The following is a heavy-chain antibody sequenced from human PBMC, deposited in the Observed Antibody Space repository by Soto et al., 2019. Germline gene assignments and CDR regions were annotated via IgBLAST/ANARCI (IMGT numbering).Heavy chain of an antibody. J-gene: IGHJ5*02. Sequence: ETLSLTCTVSGGSISSYYWIWIRQPPGKGLEWIGYIYYSGSTNYNPSLKSRVTISVDTSKNQFSLKLSSVTAADTAVYYCAREQGAYYDFWSGYGVGNWFDPWVQGTLVTVSS. V-gene: IGHV4-59*01. CDR1: GGSISSYY. D-gene: IGHD3-3*01. CDR2: IYYSGST. CDR3: AREQGAYYDFWSGYGVGNWFDP.